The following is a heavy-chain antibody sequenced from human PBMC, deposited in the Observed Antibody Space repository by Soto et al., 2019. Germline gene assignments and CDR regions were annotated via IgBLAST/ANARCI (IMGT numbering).Heavy chain of an antibody. CDR3: ARDRTTTSYYYDSSSKGAAFDI. J-gene: IGHJ3*02. D-gene: IGHD3-22*01. CDR2: IYYSGST. CDR1: GGSISSGDYY. Sequence: PSATLSLTCTVSGGSISSGDYYWSWIRQPPGKGLEWIGYIYYSGSTYYNPSLKSRVTISVGTSKNQFSMKLSSVAAADTAVYYCARDRTTTSYYYDSSSKGAAFDIWGQGTMVT. V-gene: IGHV4-30-4*01.